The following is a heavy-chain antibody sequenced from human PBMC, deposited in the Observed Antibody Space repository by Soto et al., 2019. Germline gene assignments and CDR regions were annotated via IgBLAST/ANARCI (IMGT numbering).Heavy chain of an antibody. Sequence: ASVKVCCKASGVTFSSYGISWVRQAPGQGLEWMGGIIPIFGTANYAQKFQGRVTITADESTSTAYMELSSLRSEDTAVYYCASRAKIAAAGRLYYYYGMDVWGQGTTVTVSS. D-gene: IGHD6-13*01. CDR3: ASRAKIAAAGRLYYYYGMDV. V-gene: IGHV1-69*13. CDR2: IIPIFGTA. J-gene: IGHJ6*02. CDR1: GVTFSSYG.